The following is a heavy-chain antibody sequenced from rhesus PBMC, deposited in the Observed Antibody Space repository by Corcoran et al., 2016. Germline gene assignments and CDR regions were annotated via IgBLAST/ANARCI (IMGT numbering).Heavy chain of an antibody. D-gene: IGHD2-15*01. Sequence: QVQLQESGPGLVKPSETLSLTCAVPGGSITSTYWSWIRLHPGKGLEWIGRISGSGGSTDYNPSLKSRVTISTDTSKNQFSLKLSSVTAADTAVYYCANLAYCSGTYCSDYWGQGVLVTVSS. CDR1: GGSITSTY. J-gene: IGHJ4*01. V-gene: IGHV4-173*01. CDR3: ANLAYCSGTYCSDY. CDR2: ISGSGGST.